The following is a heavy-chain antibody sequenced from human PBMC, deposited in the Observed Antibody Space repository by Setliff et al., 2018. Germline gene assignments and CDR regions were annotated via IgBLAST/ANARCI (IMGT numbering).Heavy chain of an antibody. D-gene: IGHD4-17*01. CDR1: TFTLTKYA. V-gene: IGHV3-23*01. CDR2: IFGGDSST. J-gene: IGHJ5*02. CDR3: ARDPNGDYVGAFDP. Sequence: LRLSCVASTFTLTKYAVTWVRQALGKGLEWVSTIFGGDSSTYYADSVKGRFTISRDNSRNTLYLQMNSLRAEDTASYYCARDPNGDYVGAFDPWGQGILVTVSS.